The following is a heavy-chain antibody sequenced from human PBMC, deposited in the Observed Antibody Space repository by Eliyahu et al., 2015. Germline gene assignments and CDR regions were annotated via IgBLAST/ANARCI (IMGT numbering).Heavy chain of an antibody. V-gene: IGHV3-21*01. J-gene: IGHJ3*02. CDR2: ISSSSSYI. CDR3: ARALDPAGAFDI. Sequence: EVQLVESGGGLVQPGGSLRXSCAASGXPFSXYWMSWVRQAPGKGLEWVSSISSSSSYIYYADSVKGRFTISRDNAKNSLYLQMNSLRAEDTAVYYCARALDPAGAFDIWGQGTMVTVSS. CDR1: GXPFSXYW. D-gene: IGHD3-10*01.